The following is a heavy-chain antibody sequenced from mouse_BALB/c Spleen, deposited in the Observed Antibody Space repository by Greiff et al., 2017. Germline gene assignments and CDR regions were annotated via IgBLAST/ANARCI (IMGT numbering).Heavy chain of an antibody. CDR1: GYSITSDYA. Sequence: EVQLQQSGPGLVKPSQSLSLTCTVTGYSITSDYAWNWIRQFPGNKLEWMGYISYSGSTSYNPSLKSRISITRDTSKNQFFLQLNSVTTEDTATYYCASANWDWFAYWGQGTLVTVSA. J-gene: IGHJ3*01. V-gene: IGHV3-2*02. D-gene: IGHD4-1*01. CDR3: ASANWDWFAY. CDR2: ISYSGST.